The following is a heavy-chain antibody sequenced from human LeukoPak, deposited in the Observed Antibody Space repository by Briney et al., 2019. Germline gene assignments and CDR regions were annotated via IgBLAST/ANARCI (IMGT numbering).Heavy chain of an antibody. CDR2: IYHSGST. Sequence: SETLSLTCAVSGGSISSGGYSWSWIRQPPGKGLEWIGYIYHSGSTYYNPSLKSRVTISVDRSKNQFSLKLSSVTAADTAVYYCARERVELGRWFDPWGQGTLVTVSS. J-gene: IGHJ5*02. V-gene: IGHV4-30-2*01. CDR3: ARERVELGRWFDP. CDR1: GGSISSGGYS. D-gene: IGHD6-6*01.